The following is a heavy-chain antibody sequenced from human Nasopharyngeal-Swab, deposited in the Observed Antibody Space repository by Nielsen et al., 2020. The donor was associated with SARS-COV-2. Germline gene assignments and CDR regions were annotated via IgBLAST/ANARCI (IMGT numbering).Heavy chain of an antibody. CDR2: ISDGGDST. J-gene: IGHJ2*01. V-gene: IGHV3-23*01. CDR1: GFSFSTYA. Sequence: GESLKISCAASGFSFSTYAMSWVRLAPGKGLEWVSSISDGGDSTFYADSVKGRFTISRDNSENTLYLQMSSLRADDTAVYYRAKLAVTVYWYFDVWGPGTLLTVSS. CDR3: AKLAVTVYWYFDV.